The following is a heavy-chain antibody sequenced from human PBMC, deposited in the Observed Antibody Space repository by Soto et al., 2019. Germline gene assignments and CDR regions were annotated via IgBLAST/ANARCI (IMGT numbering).Heavy chain of an antibody. D-gene: IGHD3-10*01. CDR1: GFTFSSYW. V-gene: IGHV3-74*01. CDR3: ARDKINYGSGGARYYYYGMDV. J-gene: IGHJ6*02. CDR2: INSDGSST. Sequence: PGGSLRLSCAASGFTFSSYWMHWVRQAPGKGLVWVSRINSDGSSTSYADSVKGRFTISRDNAKNTLYLQMNSLRAEDTAVYYCARDKINYGSGGARYYYYGMDVWGQGTTVTVSS.